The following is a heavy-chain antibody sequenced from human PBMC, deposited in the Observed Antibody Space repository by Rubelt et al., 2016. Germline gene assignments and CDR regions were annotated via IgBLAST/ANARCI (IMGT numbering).Heavy chain of an antibody. D-gene: IGHD5-24*01. CDR2: LRGYNGNT. CDR3: ARDLTYNLPAY. Sequence: QVQLVQSGAEVKKPGASVKVSCQASGYTFTSYGLSWVRQAPGQGLEWMGWLRGYNGNTNYAQKLQGRVTMTTDTSTSTAYMELRSLRSDDTAVYYCARDLTYNLPAYWGQGTLVTVSS. CDR1: GYTFTSYG. V-gene: IGHV1-18*01. J-gene: IGHJ4*02.